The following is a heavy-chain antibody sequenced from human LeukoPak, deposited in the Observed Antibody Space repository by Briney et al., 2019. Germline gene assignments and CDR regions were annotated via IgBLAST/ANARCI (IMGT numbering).Heavy chain of an antibody. CDR2: IYSSGTT. Sequence: PSETLSLTCTVSGGSITGSHWSWLRQSAGKGLEWIGRIYSSGTTNYNPSLKSRVTMSLDTSKNQFSLRRSSMTAADTAVYYCARGAYSFDYWGQGTLVTVSS. CDR3: ARGAYSFDY. J-gene: IGHJ4*02. V-gene: IGHV4-4*07. CDR1: GGSITGSH.